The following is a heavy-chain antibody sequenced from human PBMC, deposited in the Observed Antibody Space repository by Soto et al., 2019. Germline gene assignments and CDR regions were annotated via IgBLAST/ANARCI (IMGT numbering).Heavy chain of an antibody. CDR3: AKDRDYPRDYFHY. V-gene: IGHV4-34*01. J-gene: IGHJ4*02. D-gene: IGHD3-10*01. CDR1: GGSFSGYY. Sequence: SETLSLTCAVYGGSFSGYYWSWIRQPPGKGLEWIGEINHSGSTNYNPSLKSRFTISRDNSKNTVFLHMDSLRAEDTAVYYCAKDRDYPRDYFHYWGQGTLVTVSS. CDR2: INHSGST.